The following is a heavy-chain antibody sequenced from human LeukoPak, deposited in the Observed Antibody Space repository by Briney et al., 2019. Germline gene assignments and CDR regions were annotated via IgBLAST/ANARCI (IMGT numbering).Heavy chain of an antibody. D-gene: IGHD4-17*01. J-gene: IGHJ6*02. CDR3: ARLIYGIYYYGMDT. V-gene: IGHV1-18*01. CDR2: ISAYNGNT. Sequence: ASVKVSCKASGGTFSSYAISWVRQAPGQGLEWMGWISAYNGNTNYAQILQGRVTMTPDTSTSTAYMELRSLRSDDTAVYHCARLIYGIYYYGMDTWGQGTTVTVSS. CDR1: GGTFSSYA.